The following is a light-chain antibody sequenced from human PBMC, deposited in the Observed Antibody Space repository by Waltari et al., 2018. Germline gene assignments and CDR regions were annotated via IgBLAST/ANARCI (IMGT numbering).Light chain of an antibody. Sequence: SSELTQDPAVSVALGQTVRITCQGASVRNSFASWYQQKPGLAPLLILYAKDNRPSGIPARFSGSSSGNTASLTIAGAQAEDEADYYCSCRDSGARLFGGGTKLTVL. CDR2: AKD. J-gene: IGLJ3*02. CDR3: SCRDSGARL. CDR1: SVRNSF. V-gene: IGLV3-19*01.